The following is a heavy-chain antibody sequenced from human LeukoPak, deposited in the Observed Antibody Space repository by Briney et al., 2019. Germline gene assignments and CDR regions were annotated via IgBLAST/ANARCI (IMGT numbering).Heavy chain of an antibody. CDR1: GDSISSSY. D-gene: IGHD2-15*01. CDR3: ARHLGPGWHAMDV. J-gene: IGHJ6*02. Sequence: SETLSLTCTVSGDSISSSYWSWIRQPPGKGLEWIGYVYYSGSTNYNPSLKSRVTISVDTSKTQFSLRLSSVTAADTAVYYCARHLGPGWHAMDVWGQGTTVTVSS. V-gene: IGHV4-59*08. CDR2: VYYSGST.